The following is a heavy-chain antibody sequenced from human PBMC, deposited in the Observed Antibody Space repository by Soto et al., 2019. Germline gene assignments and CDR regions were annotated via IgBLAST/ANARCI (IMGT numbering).Heavy chain of an antibody. CDR1: GFTVSSYA. V-gene: IGHV3-30*14. Sequence: GGTLRLSCAASGFTVSSYAMHWVRQAPGKGLERVAVISYDGSNKYYADSVKWRFTSSRDNTQNSLYVPVDSLRAQDTTVYYFARRLSPSSVYYYNDMDVWGQGTTVTVSS. J-gene: IGHJ6*02. CDR3: ARRLSPSSVYYYNDMDV. CDR2: ISYDGSNK.